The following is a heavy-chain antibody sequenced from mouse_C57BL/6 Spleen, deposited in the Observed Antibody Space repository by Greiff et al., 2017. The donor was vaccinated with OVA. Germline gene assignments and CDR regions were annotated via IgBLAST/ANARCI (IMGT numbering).Heavy chain of an antibody. Sequence: VQLQQPGAELVKPGASVKMSCKASGYTFTSYWMTWVKQRPGQGLEWIGDIYPGSGSTNYNEKFKSKATLTVDTPSSTAYMQLSSLTSEDSAVYYCASLIYDSPMDYWGQGTSVTVSA. V-gene: IGHV1-55*01. CDR1: GYTFTSYW. CDR2: IYPGSGST. D-gene: IGHD2-3*01. J-gene: IGHJ4*01. CDR3: ASLIYDSPMDY.